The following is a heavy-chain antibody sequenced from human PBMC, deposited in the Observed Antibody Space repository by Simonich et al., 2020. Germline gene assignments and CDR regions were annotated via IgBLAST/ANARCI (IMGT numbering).Heavy chain of an antibody. Sequence: EVQLVESGGGLVQPGGSLRLSCAASGFTFSSYWMSWVRQVPGKGLEWGANIKKDGSEKYYVDSVKGRFTISRDNAKNSLYLQMNSLRAEDTAVYYCARDGLGTAYYYYMDVWGKGTTVTVSS. CDR3: ARDGLGTAYYYYMDV. V-gene: IGHV3-7*01. J-gene: IGHJ6*03. D-gene: IGHD7-27*01. CDR1: GFTFSSYW. CDR2: IKKDGSEK.